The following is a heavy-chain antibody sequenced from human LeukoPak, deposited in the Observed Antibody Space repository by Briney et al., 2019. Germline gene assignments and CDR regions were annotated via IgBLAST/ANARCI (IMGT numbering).Heavy chain of an antibody. CDR2: ISGSGGST. Sequence: GGSLRLSCAASGFTFSSYAMSWVRQAPGKGLEWVSVISGSGGSTYYADSVKGRFTISRDNSKNTLYLQMNRLRVEDTAVYYCAKVSNIGGSGTRDYWGQGTLVTVSS. D-gene: IGHD3-10*01. CDR3: AKVSNIGGSGTRDY. J-gene: IGHJ4*02. V-gene: IGHV3-23*01. CDR1: GFTFSSYA.